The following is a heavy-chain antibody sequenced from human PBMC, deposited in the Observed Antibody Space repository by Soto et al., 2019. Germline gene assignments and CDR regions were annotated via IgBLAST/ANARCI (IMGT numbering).Heavy chain of an antibody. J-gene: IGHJ6*02. Sequence: SVKVSCKASGYTFTSYGISWVRQAPGQGLEWMGGIIPIFGTANYAQKFQGRVTITADESTSTAYMELSSLRSEDTAVYYCASIPSVGVWGQGTTVTVSS. CDR1: GYTFTSYG. CDR2: IIPIFGTA. V-gene: IGHV1-69*13. CDR3: ASIPSVGV. D-gene: IGHD2-21*01.